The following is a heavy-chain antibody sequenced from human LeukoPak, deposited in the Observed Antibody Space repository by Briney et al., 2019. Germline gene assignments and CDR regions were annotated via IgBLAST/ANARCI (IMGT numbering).Heavy chain of an antibody. CDR2: IRDIGGST. CDR1: GFTFSKYA. CDR3: AKRRLGSGWYENSDY. V-gene: IGHV3-23*01. D-gene: IGHD6-19*01. J-gene: IGHJ4*02. Sequence: GGSLRLSCAASGFTFSKYAMSWVRQAPGKGLEWLSGIRDIGGSTYYADSVKGRFTISRDNSKNTLYLQMNSLRGDDTAVYYRAKRRLGSGWYENSDYWGQGTLVTVSS.